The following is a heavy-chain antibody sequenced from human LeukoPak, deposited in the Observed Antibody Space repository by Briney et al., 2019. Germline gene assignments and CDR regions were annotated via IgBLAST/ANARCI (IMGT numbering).Heavy chain of an antibody. J-gene: IGHJ5*02. D-gene: IGHD5-18*01. CDR2: IYYSGNT. V-gene: IGHV4-39*07. CDR1: GGSISRSSYY. CDR3: ARGGGRYSYGPRFDP. Sequence: SETLSLTCTVSGGSISRSSYYWGWIRPPPGQGLEGIGSIYYSGNTNYNPSLKIRVSMSVDTSKNQYSLKLSSVTAADTAVYYCARGGGRYSYGPRFDPWGQGTLVTVSS.